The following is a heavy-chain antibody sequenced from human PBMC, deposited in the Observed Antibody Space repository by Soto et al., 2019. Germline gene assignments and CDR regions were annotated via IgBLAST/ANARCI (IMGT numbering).Heavy chain of an antibody. CDR2: IYYSGST. CDR1: GGSISSYY. J-gene: IGHJ6*02. Sequence: SETLSLTCTVSGGSISSYYWSWIRQPPGKGLEWIGYIYYSGSTNYNPSLKSRVTISVDTSKNQFSLKLSSVTAADTAVYYCAGRYSSSWSLAPTYYYYGMDVWGQGTTVTVSS. CDR3: AGRYSSSWSLAPTYYYYGMDV. V-gene: IGHV4-59*01. D-gene: IGHD6-6*01.